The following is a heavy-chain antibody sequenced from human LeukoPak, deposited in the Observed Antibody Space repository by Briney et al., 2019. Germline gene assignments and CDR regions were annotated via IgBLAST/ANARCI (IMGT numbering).Heavy chain of an antibody. D-gene: IGHD3-3*01. V-gene: IGHV3-7*01. CDR2: IKQDGSEK. J-gene: IGHJ4*02. CDR1: GFTFISYW. Sequence: PGGSLRLSCAASGFTFISYWMSWVRQAPGKGLEWVANIKQDGSEKYYVDSVKGRFTISRDNAKNSLYLQMNSLRAEDTAVYYCARGQDEWLLHYWGQGTLVTVSS. CDR3: ARGQDEWLLHY.